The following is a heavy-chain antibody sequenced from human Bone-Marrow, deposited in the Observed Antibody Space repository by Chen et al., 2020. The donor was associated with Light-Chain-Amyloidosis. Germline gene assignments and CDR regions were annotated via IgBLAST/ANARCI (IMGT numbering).Heavy chain of an antibody. D-gene: IGHD1-1*01. CDR2: IRYDGSNK. V-gene: IGHV3-30*02. CDR1: GFIFSTRG. J-gene: IGHJ6*03. Sequence: QVHLVESGGGVVQPGGSLSLSCSASGFIFSTRGTHWVRQVPGKGPEWLAFIRYDGSNKYYADSVKGRFTISRDNSKNTLYLQMNSLRAEDTAVYYCAKVGALGAVQHYYYMDVWGKGTTVTVSS. CDR3: AKVGALGAVQHYYYMDV.